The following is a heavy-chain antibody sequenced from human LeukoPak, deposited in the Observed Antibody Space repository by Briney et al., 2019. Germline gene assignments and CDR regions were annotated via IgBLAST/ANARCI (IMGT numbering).Heavy chain of an antibody. V-gene: IGHV4-59*01. CDR1: GGSISTYY. Sequence: PSETLSLTCSVSGGSISTYYYSWIRQPPGKGLEWIGYVYYSGNTNYNPSLKSRVTISLDTSKNHLSLKMTSVTVADTAMYYCASGPESYYFDYWGQGALVTVSS. CDR3: ASGPESYYFDY. J-gene: IGHJ4*02. CDR2: VYYSGNT.